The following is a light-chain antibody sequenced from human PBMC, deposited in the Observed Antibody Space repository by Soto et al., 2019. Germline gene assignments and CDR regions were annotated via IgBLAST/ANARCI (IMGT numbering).Light chain of an antibody. CDR3: QQYVSPVA. Sequence: EIVLTQSPGSLSLSPGEIATLSCRASQSVDRSFFAWYQKEPGQAPRLLIDGASKRATGIPDRFSGSGSGTDFTLIISRLEAEDFAVYYCQQYVSPVAFGEGTKVEIK. CDR2: GAS. CDR1: QSVDRSF. V-gene: IGKV3-20*01. J-gene: IGKJ1*01.